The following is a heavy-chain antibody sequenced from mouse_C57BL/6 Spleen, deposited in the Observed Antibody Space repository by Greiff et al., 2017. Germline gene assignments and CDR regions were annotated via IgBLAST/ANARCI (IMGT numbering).Heavy chain of an antibody. Sequence: QVQLQQPGAELVRPGSSVKLSCKASGYTFTSYWMHWVKQRPIQGLEWIGNIDPSDSETHYNQKFKDKATLTVDKSSSTAYMQLRSLTSEDSAVYYCARGGRYGWFAYWGQGTLVTVSA. CDR3: ARGGRYGWFAY. J-gene: IGHJ3*01. V-gene: IGHV1-52*01. CDR1: GYTFTSYW. CDR2: IDPSDSET. D-gene: IGHD2-14*01.